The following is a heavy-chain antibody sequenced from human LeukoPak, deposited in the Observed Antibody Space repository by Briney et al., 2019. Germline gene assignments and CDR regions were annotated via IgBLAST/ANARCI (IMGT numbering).Heavy chain of an antibody. CDR3: ARARGYSSGWEFDY. D-gene: IGHD6-19*01. J-gene: IGHJ4*02. CDR1: GGSISSSRYY. CDR2: IYYSGST. V-gene: IGHV4-39*07. Sequence: SETLSLTCTVSGGSISSSRYYWGWIRQPPGKGLEWIGSIYYSGSTYYNPSLKSRVTISVDTSKNQFSLKLSSVTAADTAVYYCARARGYSSGWEFDYWGQGTLVTVSS.